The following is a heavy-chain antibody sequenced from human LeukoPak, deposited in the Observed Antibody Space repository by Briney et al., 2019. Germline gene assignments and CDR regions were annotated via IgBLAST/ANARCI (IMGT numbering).Heavy chain of an antibody. CDR3: ARDWDYIVDY. V-gene: IGHV1-18*01. Sequence: ASVKVSCKASGYMFANYGITWVRQAPGQGLEWVGWIRVDNGHTNHAQNFQGRVTMTTDTSTSTAYMEVRSLRPDDTAVYYCARDWDYIVDYWGQGTLVTVS. CDR1: GYMFANYG. CDR2: IRVDNGHT. D-gene: IGHD5-12*01. J-gene: IGHJ4*02.